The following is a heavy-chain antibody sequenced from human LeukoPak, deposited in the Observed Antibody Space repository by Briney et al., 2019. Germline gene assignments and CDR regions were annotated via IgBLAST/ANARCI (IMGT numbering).Heavy chain of an antibody. J-gene: IGHJ4*02. CDR3: AKARRFGEFIDFDY. Sequence: GGSLRLSCAASGFTFSSYGMHWVRQAPGKGLEWVAFIRYDGSNKYYADSVKGRFTISRDNSKNTLYLQMNSLRAEDTAVYYCAKARRFGEFIDFDYWGQGTLVTVSS. CDR2: IRYDGSNK. V-gene: IGHV3-30*02. CDR1: GFTFSSYG. D-gene: IGHD3-10*01.